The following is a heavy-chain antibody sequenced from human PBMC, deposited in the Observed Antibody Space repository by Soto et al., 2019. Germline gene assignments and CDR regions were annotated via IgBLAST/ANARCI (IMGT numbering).Heavy chain of an antibody. V-gene: IGHV1-69*13. CDR1: GGTFSSYA. D-gene: IGHD3-9*01. J-gene: IGHJ4*02. CDR2: IIPIFGTA. CDR3: ARVHHSILTGYLHY. Sequence: SVKVSCKASGGTFSSYAISWVRQAPGQGLEWMGGIIPIFGTANYAQKFQGRVTITADESTSTAYMELSSLRSEDTAVYYCARVHHSILTGYLHYWGQGTLVTVSS.